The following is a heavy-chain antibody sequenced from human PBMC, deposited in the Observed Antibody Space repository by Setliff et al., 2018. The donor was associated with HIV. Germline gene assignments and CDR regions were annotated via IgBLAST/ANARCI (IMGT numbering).Heavy chain of an antibody. CDR1: GLIFSSYE. CDR2: IGGHGSII. Sequence: PGGSLRLSCAASGLIFSSYEMNWVRQAPGKGLEWISFIGGHGSIIHYADSVKGRFTISRDNAKNTVYLQMNSLRVEDTAVYYCAKGSYSSGRYDNYLDYWGQGALVTVSS. J-gene: IGHJ4*02. D-gene: IGHD3-22*01. V-gene: IGHV3-48*03. CDR3: AKGSYSSGRYDNYLDY.